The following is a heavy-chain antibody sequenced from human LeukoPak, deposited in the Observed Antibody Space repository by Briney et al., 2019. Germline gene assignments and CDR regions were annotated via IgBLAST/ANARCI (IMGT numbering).Heavy chain of an antibody. CDR1: GYTFTSYG. D-gene: IGHD2-2*03. J-gene: IGHJ5*02. Sequence: ASVKVSCKASGYTFTSYGISWVRQAPGQGLEWMGWISAYNGNTNYAQKLQGRVTMTTDTSTSTAYMELRSLRSDDTAVYYCARDGYCSSTSCYFYWFDPWGQGTLVTVSS. CDR2: ISAYNGNT. CDR3: ARDGYCSSTSCYFYWFDP. V-gene: IGHV1-18*01.